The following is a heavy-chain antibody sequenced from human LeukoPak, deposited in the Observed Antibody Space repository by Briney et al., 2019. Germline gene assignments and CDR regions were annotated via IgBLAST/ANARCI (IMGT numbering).Heavy chain of an antibody. Sequence: KPSETLSLTCTVSGGSISSYYWSWIRQPAGKGLEWIGRIYTSGSTNYNPSLKSRVTMSVDTSKNQFSLKLSSVTAADTAVYYCARLHILGQWLGNFDYWGQGTLVTVSS. J-gene: IGHJ4*02. D-gene: IGHD6-19*01. CDR3: ARLHILGQWLGNFDY. CDR1: GGSISSYY. CDR2: IYTSGST. V-gene: IGHV4-4*07.